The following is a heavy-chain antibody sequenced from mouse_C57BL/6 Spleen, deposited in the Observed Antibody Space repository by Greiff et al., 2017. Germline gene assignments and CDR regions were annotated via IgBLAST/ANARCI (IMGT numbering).Heavy chain of an antibody. Sequence: QVQLKESGAELVRPGASVKMSCKASGYTFTSYNMHWVKQTPRQGLEWIGAIYPGNGDTSYNQKFKGKATLTVDKSSSTAYMQLSSLTSEDSAVYFCARDLQSWAWFAYWGQGTLVTVSA. CDR2: IYPGNGDT. D-gene: IGHD4-1*01. V-gene: IGHV1-12*01. CDR3: ARDLQSWAWFAY. CDR1: GYTFTSYN. J-gene: IGHJ3*01.